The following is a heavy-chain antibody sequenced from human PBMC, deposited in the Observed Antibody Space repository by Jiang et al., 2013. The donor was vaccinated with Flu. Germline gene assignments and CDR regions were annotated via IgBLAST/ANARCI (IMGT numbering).Heavy chain of an antibody. CDR2: TRDKANSYTT. Sequence: RLSCAASGFTFSDHYMDWVRQAPGKGLEWVGRTRDKANSYTTEYAASVKGRFTISRDDSKNSLYLQMNGLKTADTAVYYCARGRGSGWGNWGQGTLVTVSS. V-gene: IGHV3-72*01. D-gene: IGHD6-19*01. CDR1: GFTFSDHY. CDR3: ARGRGSGWGN. J-gene: IGHJ4*02.